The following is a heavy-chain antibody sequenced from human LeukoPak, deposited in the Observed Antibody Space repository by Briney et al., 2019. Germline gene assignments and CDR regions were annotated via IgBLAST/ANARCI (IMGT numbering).Heavy chain of an antibody. CDR1: GFTFSRYW. D-gene: IGHD6-6*01. J-gene: IGHJ4*02. CDR3: ARAGGSSSFLHVY. CDR2: INQDESAK. V-gene: IGHV3-7*01. Sequence: GGSLRLSCAASGFTFSRYWMSWVRQAPGKGLEWVASINQDESAKFYVDSVKGRFTISRDNAKNSLYLQMNNLRAEDTAMYYCARAGGSSSFLHVYWGQGTLVTVSS.